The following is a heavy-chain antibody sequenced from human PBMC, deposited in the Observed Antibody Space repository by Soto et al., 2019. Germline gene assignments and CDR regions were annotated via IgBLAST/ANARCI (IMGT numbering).Heavy chain of an antibody. CDR3: AREVQVHTPAFVY. CDR2: ISPMFGAA. V-gene: IGHV1-69*19. J-gene: IGHJ4*02. Sequence: QVQLVQSGAEMKKPGSSVTVSCQSSGGTFNTYAMNWVRQAPGQGPEWMGDISPMFGAANYAPKFQGRVTITADESTGTSYMQLSSLPSEDTALYFCAREVQVHTPAFVYWGQGTLVTVSS. CDR1: GGTFNTYA. D-gene: IGHD3-10*01.